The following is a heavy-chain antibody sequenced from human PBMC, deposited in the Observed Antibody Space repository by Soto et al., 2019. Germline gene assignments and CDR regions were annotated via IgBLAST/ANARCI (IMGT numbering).Heavy chain of an antibody. J-gene: IGHJ4*02. D-gene: IGHD6-13*01. CDR2: MNPNSGNT. CDR1: GYTFTSYD. Sequence: ASETFNRKASGYTFTSYDINWVRQATGQGLEWMGWMNPNSGNTGYAQKFQGRVTMTRNTSISTAYMELSSLRSEDTAVYYCARGPPSGSSWYGFDYWGQGTLVTVSS. V-gene: IGHV1-8*01. CDR3: ARGPPSGSSWYGFDY.